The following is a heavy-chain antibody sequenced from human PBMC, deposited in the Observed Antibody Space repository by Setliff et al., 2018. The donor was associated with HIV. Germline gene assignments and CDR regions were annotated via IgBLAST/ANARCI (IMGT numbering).Heavy chain of an antibody. CDR1: GGSISSGGYY. V-gene: IGHV4-61*08. J-gene: IGHJ6*03. Sequence: SETLSLTCTVSGGSISSGGYYWSWIRQHPGRGLEWIGQIYTSGSTNYNPSLQSRVIISADTSKNQFSLKLSSVTAADTAVYYCARVLTVGDCSAGSCYSRAYYYYHMDVWGKGTAVTVSS. CDR3: ARVLTVGDCSAGSCYSRAYYYYHMDV. D-gene: IGHD2-15*01. CDR2: IYTSGST.